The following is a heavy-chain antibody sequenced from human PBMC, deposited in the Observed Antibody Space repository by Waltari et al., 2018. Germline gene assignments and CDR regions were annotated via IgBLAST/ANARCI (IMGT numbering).Heavy chain of an antibody. V-gene: IGHV3-23*01. CDR1: GLAFSRYA. Sequence: EVQLLESRGGLVQPGVSLSLSCAASGLAFSRYAMSWVRQAPGKGLEWVSAISGSGGSTYYADSVKGRFTISRDNSKNTLYLQMNSLRAEDTAVYYCAKDRYGGKVGIFDYWGQGTLVTVSS. D-gene: IGHD4-17*01. CDR2: ISGSGGST. CDR3: AKDRYGGKVGIFDY. J-gene: IGHJ4*02.